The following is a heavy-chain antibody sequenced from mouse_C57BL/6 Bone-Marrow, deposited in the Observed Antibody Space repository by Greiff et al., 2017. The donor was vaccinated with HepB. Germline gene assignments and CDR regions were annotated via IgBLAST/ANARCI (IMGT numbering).Heavy chain of an antibody. D-gene: IGHD4-1*01. CDR2: ISYDGSN. CDR3: ARGTGTWAY. CDR1: GYSITSGYY. V-gene: IGHV3-6*01. Sequence: EVQLQESGPGLVKPSQSLSLTCSVTGYSITSGYYWNWIRQFPGNKLEWMGYISYDGSNNYNPSLKNRISITRDTSKNQFFLKLNSVTTEDTATYYCARGTGTWAYWGQGTLVTVSA. J-gene: IGHJ3*01.